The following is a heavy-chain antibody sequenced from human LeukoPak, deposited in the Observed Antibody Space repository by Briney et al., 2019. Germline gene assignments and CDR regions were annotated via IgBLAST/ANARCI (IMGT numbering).Heavy chain of an antibody. CDR1: GFTFGSYG. J-gene: IGHJ4*02. D-gene: IGHD1-26*01. CDR2: ISDTGGST. Sequence: GGSLRLSCAASGFTFGSYGMSWVRQAPGKGLEWVSSISDTGGSTYYADSVKGRFTISRDNSKNSLYLQMNSLRTEDTALYYCAKERYSGSYYDYFDYWGQGTLVTVSS. CDR3: AKERYSGSYYDYFDY. V-gene: IGHV3-23*01.